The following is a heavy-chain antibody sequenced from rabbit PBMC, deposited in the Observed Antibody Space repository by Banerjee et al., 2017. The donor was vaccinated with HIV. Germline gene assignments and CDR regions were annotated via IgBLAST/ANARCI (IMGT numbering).Heavy chain of an antibody. J-gene: IGHJ4*01. CDR1: GFSFSSSYY. V-gene: IGHV1S40*01. Sequence: QSLEESGGDMVKPGASLTLTCTASGFSFSSSYYMCWVRQAPGKGLEWIGCIYTGSGITYYASWAKGRFTISKTSSTTVTLQMTSLTAADTATYFCARAVDGGYAGGGYFNLWGQGTLVTVS. CDR2: IYTGSGIT. D-gene: IGHD4-2*01. CDR3: ARAVDGGYAGGGYFNL.